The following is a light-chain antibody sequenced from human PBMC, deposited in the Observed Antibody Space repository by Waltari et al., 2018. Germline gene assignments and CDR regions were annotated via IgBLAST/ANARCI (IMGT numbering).Light chain of an antibody. V-gene: IGKV3-20*01. J-gene: IGKJ4*01. Sequence: ILLTQSPVTLPLSPGERATLSCRASHRTSSISLVWLQQKPGQAPSLVIYGTSSRATGFPDRFSGSGSGTDFTLTISRLEPEDFAMYYCQQYDGSVLTFGGGTKV. CDR1: HRTSSIS. CDR2: GTS. CDR3: QQYDGSVLT.